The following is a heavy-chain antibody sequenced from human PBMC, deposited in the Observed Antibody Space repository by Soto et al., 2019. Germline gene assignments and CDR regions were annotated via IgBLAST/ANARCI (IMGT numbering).Heavy chain of an antibody. J-gene: IGHJ6*02. CDR3: ARVIVVVITTSADYYYGMDV. CDR2: IYYSGST. Sequence: PSETLSLTCTVSGGSISSGGYYWSWIRQHPGKGLEWIGYIYYSGSTYYNPSLKSRVTISVDTSKNQFSLKLSSVTAAGTAVYYCARVIVVVITTSADYYYGMDVWGQGTTVTVSS. CDR1: GGSISSGGYY. V-gene: IGHV4-31*03. D-gene: IGHD3-22*01.